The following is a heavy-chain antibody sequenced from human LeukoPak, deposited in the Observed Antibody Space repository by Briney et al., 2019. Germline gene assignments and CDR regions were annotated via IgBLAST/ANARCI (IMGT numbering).Heavy chain of an antibody. CDR2: IYTSGST. CDR3: ARGGYYDSSGSRDAFDI. Sequence: SQTLSLTCTVSGGSTSSGSYFWNWIRQPAGKGLEWIGRIYTSGSTDYNPSLKSRVTISLDTSKNQFSLKLSSVTAADTAVYYCARGGYYDSSGSRDAFDIWGQVTMVTVSS. V-gene: IGHV4-61*02. D-gene: IGHD3-22*01. J-gene: IGHJ3*02. CDR1: GGSTSSGSYF.